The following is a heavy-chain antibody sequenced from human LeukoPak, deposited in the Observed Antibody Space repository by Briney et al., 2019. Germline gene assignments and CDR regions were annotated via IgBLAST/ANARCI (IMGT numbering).Heavy chain of an antibody. D-gene: IGHD3-9*01. J-gene: IGHJ4*02. Sequence: ASVKVSCKASGYTFTGYYMRWVRQAPGQGLEWMGWINLSSGGTNYAQKFQGRVTMTRGTSISTAYMELSRLRSGDTAVYYCARSPDILTGENFDYWGQGTLVTVSS. CDR2: INLSSGGT. V-gene: IGHV1-2*02. CDR3: ARSPDILTGENFDY. CDR1: GYTFTGYY.